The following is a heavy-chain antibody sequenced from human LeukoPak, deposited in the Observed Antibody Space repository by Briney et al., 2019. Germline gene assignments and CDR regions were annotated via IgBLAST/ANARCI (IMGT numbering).Heavy chain of an antibody. J-gene: IGHJ6*02. CDR3: ATLDVDPAYGMDV. Sequence: GGSLRLSCAASGFTFSSYSMNWVRQAPGKGLEWVSSISSSSSYIYYADSVKGRFTISRDNAKNSLYLQMNSLRAEDTAVYYCATLDVDPAYGMDVWGQGTTVTVSS. CDR2: ISSSSSYI. D-gene: IGHD5-24*01. V-gene: IGHV3-21*01. CDR1: GFTFSSYS.